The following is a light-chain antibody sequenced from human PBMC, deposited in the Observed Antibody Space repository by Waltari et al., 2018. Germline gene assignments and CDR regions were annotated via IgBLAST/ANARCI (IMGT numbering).Light chain of an antibody. J-gene: IGKJ1*01. Sequence: DIQMTQSPSTLSASVGDRVTISCRATESINTWLAWYQQKPGKAPKLLISRSFNLESGVPSRFSGSGSGTEFTLTISSLQPEDFATYYCQQSYSAPWTFGQGTKVEVK. CDR2: RSF. CDR1: ESINTW. V-gene: IGKV1-5*03. CDR3: QQSYSAPWT.